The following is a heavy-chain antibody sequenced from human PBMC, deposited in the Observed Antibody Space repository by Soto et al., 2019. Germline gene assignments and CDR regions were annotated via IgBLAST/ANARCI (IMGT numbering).Heavy chain of an antibody. CDR1: GGTFSSYA. Sequence: SVKVSCKASGGTFSSYAISWVRQAPGQGLEWMGGIIPIFGTANYAQKFQGRVTITADESTSTAYMELSSLRSEDTAVYYCARLSAIAVAPPGWYYHGMDVWGQGTTVTVSS. CDR2: IIPIFGTA. CDR3: ARLSAIAVAPPGWYYHGMDV. J-gene: IGHJ6*02. D-gene: IGHD6-19*01. V-gene: IGHV1-69*13.